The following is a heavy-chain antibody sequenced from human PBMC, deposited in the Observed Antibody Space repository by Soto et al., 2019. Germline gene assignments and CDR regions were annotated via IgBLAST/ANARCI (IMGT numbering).Heavy chain of an antibody. CDR3: ARLSWFGELLIWPSQYYYYGMDV. J-gene: IGHJ6*02. V-gene: IGHV4-39*01. Sequence: QLQLQESGPGLVKPSETLSLTCTVSGGSISSSSYYWGWIRQPPGKGLEWIGSIYYSGSTYYNPSLKSRDTISVDTSKNQCSLKLSSVTAADPAVYYCARLSWFGELLIWPSQYYYYGMDVWGQGTTVTVSS. CDR1: GGSISSSSYY. D-gene: IGHD3-10*01. CDR2: IYYSGST.